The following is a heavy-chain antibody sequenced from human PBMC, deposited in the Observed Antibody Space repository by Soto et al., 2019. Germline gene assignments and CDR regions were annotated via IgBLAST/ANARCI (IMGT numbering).Heavy chain of an antibody. Sequence: GASVKVSCKASGYTFTSYAMHWVRQAPGQRLEWMGWINAGNGTTKYSQKFQGRVTITTDTSASTAYMELSSLRSEDTAVYYCARTQNNWFDPWGQGTLVTVSS. CDR3: ARTQNNWFDP. CDR1: GYTFTSYA. J-gene: IGHJ5*02. CDR2: INAGNGTT. V-gene: IGHV1-3*01.